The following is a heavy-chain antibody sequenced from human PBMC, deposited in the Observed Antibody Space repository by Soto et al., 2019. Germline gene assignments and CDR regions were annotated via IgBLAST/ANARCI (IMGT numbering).Heavy chain of an antibody. J-gene: IGHJ4*02. Sequence: PSETLSLTCAVSGGSISSGGYSWSWIRQPPGKGLEWIGYIYHSGSTYYNPSLKSRVTISVDTSKNQFSLKLSSVTAADTAVYYCARRYGYSLDYWGQGTLVTVSS. D-gene: IGHD6-13*01. CDR3: ARRYGYSLDY. CDR1: GGSISSGGYS. CDR2: IYHSGST. V-gene: IGHV4-30-2*05.